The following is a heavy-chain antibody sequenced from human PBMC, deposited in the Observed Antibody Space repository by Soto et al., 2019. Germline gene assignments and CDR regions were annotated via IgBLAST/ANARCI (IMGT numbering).Heavy chain of an antibody. CDR1: GGSISSSSYY. D-gene: IGHD3-22*01. J-gene: IGHJ4*02. V-gene: IGHV4-39*07. Sequence: PSETLSLTCTVSGGSISSSSYYWGWIRQPPGKGLEWIGSIYYSGSTYYNPSLKSRVTISVDTSKNQFSLKLSSVTAADTAVYYCARAAVDYYDSSGPSPFFDYWGQGTLVTVSS. CDR3: ARAAVDYYDSSGPSPFFDY. CDR2: IYYSGST.